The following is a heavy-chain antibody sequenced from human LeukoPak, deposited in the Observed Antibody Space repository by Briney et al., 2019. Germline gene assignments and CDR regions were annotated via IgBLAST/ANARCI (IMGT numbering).Heavy chain of an antibody. CDR2: KSDGST. CDR3: ARAPSEIGGYYPEYFRH. Sequence: GGSLRLSCAASGFTFSIYSMNWVRQAPGKGLVWVSRKSDGSTNYADSVKGRFTISRDNAKNTVSLQMNSLRPEDTGVYYCARAPSEIGGYYPEYFRHWGQGTLVTVSS. CDR1: GFTFSIYS. D-gene: IGHD3-22*01. V-gene: IGHV3-74*01. J-gene: IGHJ1*01.